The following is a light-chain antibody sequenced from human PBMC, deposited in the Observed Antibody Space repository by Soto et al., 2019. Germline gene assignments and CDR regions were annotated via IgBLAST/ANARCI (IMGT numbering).Light chain of an antibody. J-gene: IGLJ2*01. CDR1: KLGDKY. CDR2: QDS. V-gene: IGLV3-1*01. Sequence: SYELTQPPSVSVSPGQTASITCSGDKLGDKYACWYQQKPGQSPVLVIYQDSKRPSGIPERFSGSNSGNTATLPISGTQAMDEADYYFQAWDSSTVVFGGGTKVTVL. CDR3: QAWDSSTVV.